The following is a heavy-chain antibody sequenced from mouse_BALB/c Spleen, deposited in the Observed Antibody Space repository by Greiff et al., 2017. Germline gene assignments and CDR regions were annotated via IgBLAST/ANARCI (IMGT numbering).Heavy chain of an antibody. CDR1: GFTFSSYT. J-gene: IGHJ2*01. Sequence: EVKLVESGGGLVKPGGSLKLSCAASGFTFSSYTMSWVRQTPEKRLEWVATISSGGGNTYYPDSVKGRFTISRDNAKNNLYLQMSSLRSEDTALYYCAKTGPYYFDYWGQGTTLTVSS. V-gene: IGHV5-9*03. CDR2: ISSGGGNT. D-gene: IGHD4-1*01. CDR3: AKTGPYYFDY.